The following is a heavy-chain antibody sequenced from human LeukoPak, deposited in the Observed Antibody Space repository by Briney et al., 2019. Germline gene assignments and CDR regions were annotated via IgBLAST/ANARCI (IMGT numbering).Heavy chain of an antibody. CDR1: AGSISSGDYY. D-gene: IGHD3-22*01. Sequence: SSETLSLTCTVSAGSISSGDYYWSWIRQPAGKGLEWIGRIYCPGTNYNYNPSLQSLDSISIDTSKNQSSLKLTSVTAADTAVYYCARGIGTSYDSSRDAFDMWGQGTMVTVSS. CDR3: ARGIGTSYDSSRDAFDM. V-gene: IGHV4-61*02. CDR2: IYCPGTNY. J-gene: IGHJ3*02.